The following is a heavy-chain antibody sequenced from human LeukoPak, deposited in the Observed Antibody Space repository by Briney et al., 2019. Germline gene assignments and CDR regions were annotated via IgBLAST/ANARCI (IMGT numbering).Heavy chain of an antibody. CDR2: ISYDGSNK. Sequence: GGSLRLSCAASGFTFSSYGMHWVRQAPGKGLEWVAVISYDGSNKYYADSVKGRFTISRDDSKNTLYLQMNSLRAEDTAVYYCAKSLWLPGIYYYYGMDVWGQGTTVTVSS. J-gene: IGHJ6*02. CDR1: GFTFSSYG. D-gene: IGHD5-12*01. V-gene: IGHV3-30*18. CDR3: AKSLWLPGIYYYYGMDV.